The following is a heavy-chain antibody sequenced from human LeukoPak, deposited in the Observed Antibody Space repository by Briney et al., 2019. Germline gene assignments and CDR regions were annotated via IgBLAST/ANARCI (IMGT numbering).Heavy chain of an antibody. D-gene: IGHD2-15*01. CDR3: XXXXXXXXXXXATTGMDWFDP. V-gene: IGHV3-11*01. Sequence: GGSLRLSCAASGFTFSDYYMSWIRQAPGKGLEWVSYISSSGSTIYYADSVKGRFTISRDNAKNSLYLQMNSLRAEDTAVYYXXXXXXXXXXXXATTGMDWFDPWGQGTLVTVSS. CDR1: GFTFSDYY. J-gene: IGHJ5*02. CDR2: ISSSGSTI.